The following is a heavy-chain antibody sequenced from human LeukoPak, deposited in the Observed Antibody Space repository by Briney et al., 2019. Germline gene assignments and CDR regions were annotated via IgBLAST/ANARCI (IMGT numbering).Heavy chain of an antibody. J-gene: IGHJ4*02. V-gene: IGHV4-59*01. CDR2: IYYSGST. CDR1: GGSISSYY. Sequence: PSETLPLTCTVSGGSISSYYWSWIRQPPGKGLEWIGYIYYSGSTNYNPSLKSRVTISVDTSKNQFSLKLSSVTAADTAVYYYARENYYDSSGSFDYWGQGTLVTVSS. CDR3: ARENYYDSSGSFDY. D-gene: IGHD3-22*01.